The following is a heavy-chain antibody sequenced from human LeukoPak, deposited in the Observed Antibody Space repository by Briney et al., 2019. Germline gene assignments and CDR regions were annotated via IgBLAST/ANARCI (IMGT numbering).Heavy chain of an antibody. D-gene: IGHD3-22*01. Sequence: GGSLRLSCAASGFTFSSYWMSWVRQAPGKGLEWVANIKQDGSEKYYVDSVKGRFTISRDNAKNSLYLQMNSLRAEDTAVYYCAREDPRYYYDSSGYYQHWGQGTLVTVSS. CDR2: IKQDGSEK. J-gene: IGHJ1*01. V-gene: IGHV3-7*01. CDR1: GFTFSSYW. CDR3: AREDPRYYYDSSGYYQH.